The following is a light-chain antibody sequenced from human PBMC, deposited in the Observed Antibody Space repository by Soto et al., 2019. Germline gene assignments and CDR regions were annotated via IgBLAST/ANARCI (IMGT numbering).Light chain of an antibody. J-gene: IGKJ1*01. CDR3: QQYNILST. CDR2: DAA. V-gene: IGKV1-5*01. CDR1: QSITNW. Sequence: DIQMTQSPSTLSASVGDSVTITCRASQSITNWLAWYQQKPGKAPKLLIYDAASLESGVPSRFSAYGSGTDFTLTISSLQPEDFATYYCQQYNILSTFGQGTKVE.